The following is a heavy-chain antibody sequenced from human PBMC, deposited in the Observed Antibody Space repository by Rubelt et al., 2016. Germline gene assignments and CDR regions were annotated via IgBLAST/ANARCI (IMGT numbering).Heavy chain of an antibody. D-gene: IGHD2-8*02. Sequence: QVQLQESGPGLVKPSETLSLSCTVSGGSISSYYWSWVRQPPGKGLEWIGYIYFTGTTNSNPSLKSRVAMSVATSENQFPRKLSAVTAADTAVYYCARSTAHSDFDYWGQGTLVTVSS. CDR3: ARSTAHSDFDY. CDR1: GGSISSYY. V-gene: IGHV4-59*01. J-gene: IGHJ4*02. CDR2: IYFTGTT.